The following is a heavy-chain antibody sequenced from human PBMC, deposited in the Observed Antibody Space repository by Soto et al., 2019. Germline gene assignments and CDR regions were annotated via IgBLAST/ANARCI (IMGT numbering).Heavy chain of an antibody. CDR2: IYYSGST. Sequence: TSETLSLTCTVSGDSISSSTYHWCWIRQHPGKGLEWIGSIYYSGSTNYNPSLKSRVTMSVDTSKNHFSLKLSSVTAADTAVYYCARGGYYYDSSGYWKFDTWGQGTLVTVSS. CDR1: GDSISSSTYH. CDR3: ARGGYYYDSSGYWKFDT. J-gene: IGHJ5*02. V-gene: IGHV4-39*07. D-gene: IGHD3-22*01.